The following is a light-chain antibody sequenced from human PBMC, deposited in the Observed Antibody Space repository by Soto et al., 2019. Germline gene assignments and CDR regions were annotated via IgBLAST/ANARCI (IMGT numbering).Light chain of an antibody. CDR2: SAS. CDR3: QQYGSSVT. CDR1: QSVSSSY. J-gene: IGKJ1*01. V-gene: IGKV3-20*01. Sequence: EIELTQSPGTLSLSPGERATLSCRASQSVSSSYLAWYQQKPGQAPRLLMYSASSRATGIPDRFSGSGSGTDFTLTISRLEPEDIAVYYCQQYGSSVTFGQGTKVDIK.